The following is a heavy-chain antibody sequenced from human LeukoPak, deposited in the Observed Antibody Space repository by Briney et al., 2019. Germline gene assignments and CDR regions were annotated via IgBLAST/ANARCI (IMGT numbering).Heavy chain of an antibody. Sequence: SETLSLTCSVSGGSISRYYWSWIRQPPGKGLEWIGYIYYSGSTNYNPSLKSRVTMSVDTSKNQFSLNLSSVTAADTAVYYCARDFYRHYYGSGDAFDIWGQGTMVTVSS. D-gene: IGHD3-10*01. CDR1: GGSISRYY. CDR3: ARDFYRHYYGSGDAFDI. J-gene: IGHJ3*02. CDR2: IYYSGST. V-gene: IGHV4-59*12.